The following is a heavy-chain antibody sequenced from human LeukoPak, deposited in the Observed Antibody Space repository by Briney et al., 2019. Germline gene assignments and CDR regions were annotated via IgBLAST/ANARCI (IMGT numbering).Heavy chain of an antibody. Sequence: GGSLRLLCAASGLTFTQYWIQWVPQGPGKGRVWVLRINGDGTTTNYADSVKGRFTISRDNAKNTLYLQMNSLRAEDTAVYYCAKSRAPAGTWGFDYWGQGTPVTVSS. V-gene: IGHV3-74*01. D-gene: IGHD6-13*01. CDR3: AKSRAPAGTWGFDY. J-gene: IGHJ4*02. CDR2: INGDGTTT. CDR1: GLTFTQYW.